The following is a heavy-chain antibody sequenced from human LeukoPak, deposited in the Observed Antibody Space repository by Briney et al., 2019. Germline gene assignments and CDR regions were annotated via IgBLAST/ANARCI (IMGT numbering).Heavy chain of an antibody. CDR1: GESFSGYY. Sequence: SETLSLTCAAHGESFSGYYWSWIRQPPGKGLEWIGEINHSGSTNYNPSLKSRVTISVDASKNQFSLKLSSVTAADTAVYYCARSRLHPIIFDYWGQGTLVTVSS. CDR2: INHSGST. CDR3: ARSRLHPIIFDY. V-gene: IGHV4-34*01. J-gene: IGHJ4*02. D-gene: IGHD5-24*01.